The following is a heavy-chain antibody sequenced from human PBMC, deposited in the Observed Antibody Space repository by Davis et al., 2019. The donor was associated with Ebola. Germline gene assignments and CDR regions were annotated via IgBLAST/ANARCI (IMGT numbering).Heavy chain of an antibody. J-gene: IGHJ5*02. CDR1: GYTFTSYD. CDR2: ISAYNGNT. D-gene: IGHD2-15*01. CDR3: ARRIGYCSGGSCYEGNWFDP. V-gene: IGHV1-18*01. Sequence: ASVKVSCKASGYTFTSYDISWVRQAPGQGLEWMGWISAYNGNTNYAQKLQGRVTMTTDTSTSTAYMELRSLRSDDTAVYYCARRIGYCSGGSCYEGNWFDPWGQGTLVTVSS.